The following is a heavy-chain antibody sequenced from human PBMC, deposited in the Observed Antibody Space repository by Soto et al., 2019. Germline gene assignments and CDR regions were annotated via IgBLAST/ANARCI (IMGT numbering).Heavy chain of an antibody. CDR1: GFTFSNYG. J-gene: IGHJ6*02. Sequence: QVPLVESGGGVVQPGRSLRLSCAAAGFTFSNYGMHWVRQAPGKGLEWVAVILNDGSNRYNADYVKDRFTHSRDNSKNMLYLQMNRPRAEDTAVYYCARDDEYSGNGMDGWGQGTMVTVS. CDR3: ARDDEYSGNGMDG. V-gene: IGHV3-33*01. CDR2: ILNDGSNR. D-gene: IGHD3-10*01.